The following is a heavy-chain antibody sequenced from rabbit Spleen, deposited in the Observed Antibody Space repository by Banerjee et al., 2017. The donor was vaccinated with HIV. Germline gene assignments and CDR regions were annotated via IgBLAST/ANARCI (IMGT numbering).Heavy chain of an antibody. D-gene: IGHD1-1*01. CDR3: ARDLVAVIGWNFNL. CDR2: INIVTGKS. V-gene: IGHV1S45*01. Sequence: QEQLTETGGDLVKPGASLTLTCKASGLDLSSRYWICWVRQAPGKGLEWIACINIVTGKSVYASWAKGRFTMSRTSSTTVTLQMTSLTAADTATYFCARDLVAVIGWNFNLWGPGTLVTVS. J-gene: IGHJ4*01. CDR1: GLDLSSRYW.